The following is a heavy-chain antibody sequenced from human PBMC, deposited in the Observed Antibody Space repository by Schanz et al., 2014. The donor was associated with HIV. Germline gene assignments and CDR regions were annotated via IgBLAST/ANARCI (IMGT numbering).Heavy chain of an antibody. Sequence: QVQLVESGGGVVQPGRSLRLSCAASGFTFRSYGMHWVRQAPGKGLEWVALIWYDGSNKYYADSVKGRFSISRDNSKNTLYLQMNSLRAEDTAVYYCARGGIWEWDQPDFDYWGQGTLVTVSS. V-gene: IGHV3-30*19. CDR2: IWYDGSNK. CDR1: GFTFRSYG. J-gene: IGHJ4*02. CDR3: ARGGIWEWDQPDFDY. D-gene: IGHD2-15*01.